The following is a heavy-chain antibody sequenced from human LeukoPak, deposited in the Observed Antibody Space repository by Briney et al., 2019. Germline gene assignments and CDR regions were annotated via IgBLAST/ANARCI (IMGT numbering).Heavy chain of an antibody. Sequence: GGSLRLSCAASGFTFSSYEMNWVRQAPGKGLEWVSYISSSGSTIYYADSVKGRFAISRDNAKNSLYLQMNSLRAEDTAVYYCARGGYYDSSGYVGDYWGQGTLVTVSS. CDR1: GFTFSSYE. J-gene: IGHJ4*02. D-gene: IGHD3-22*01. CDR2: ISSSGSTI. V-gene: IGHV3-48*03. CDR3: ARGGYYDSSGYVGDY.